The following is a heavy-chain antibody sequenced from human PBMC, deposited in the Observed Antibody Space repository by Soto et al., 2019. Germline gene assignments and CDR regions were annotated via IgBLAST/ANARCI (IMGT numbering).Heavy chain of an antibody. Sequence: GGSLRLSCAASGFTFSSYAMSWVRQAPGKGLEWVSAISGSGGSTYYADSVKGRFTISRDNSKNTLYLQMNSLRAEDTAVYYCAKASGTDLLPPYYYYYMDVWGKGTTVTVSS. CDR3: AKASGTDLLPPYYYYYMDV. J-gene: IGHJ6*03. V-gene: IGHV3-23*01. CDR1: GFTFSSYA. CDR2: ISGSGGST. D-gene: IGHD1-26*01.